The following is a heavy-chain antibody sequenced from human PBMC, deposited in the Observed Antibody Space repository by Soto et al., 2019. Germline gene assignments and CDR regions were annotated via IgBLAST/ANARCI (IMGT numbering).Heavy chain of an antibody. D-gene: IGHD3-10*01. CDR2: INAGNGNT. J-gene: IGHJ3*02. Sequence: ASVKVSCKASGYTFTSYLMHWVRQAPGQRLEWMGWINAGNGNTKYSQKFQGRVTITRDTSASTAYMELSSLRSEDTAVYYCATSIWASRITMVRGVSYAFDIWGQGTMVTVSS. CDR1: GYTFTSYL. CDR3: ATSIWASRITMVRGVSYAFDI. V-gene: IGHV1-3*01.